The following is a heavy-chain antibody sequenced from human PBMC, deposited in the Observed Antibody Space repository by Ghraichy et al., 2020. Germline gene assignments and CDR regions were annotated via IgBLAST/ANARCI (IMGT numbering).Heavy chain of an antibody. Sequence: SQTLSLTCTVSGYSITSYYWSWIRQPPGKGLEWIGYIFHSGYNKYNPSLKSRVTISADTSKNQFSLKLSSVTAADTAVYYCARVDYWSGFYDYWGQGTQVTRSS. V-gene: IGHV4-59*01. CDR3: ARVDYWSGFYDY. CDR2: IFHSGYN. D-gene: IGHD3-3*01. CDR1: GYSITSYY. J-gene: IGHJ4*02.